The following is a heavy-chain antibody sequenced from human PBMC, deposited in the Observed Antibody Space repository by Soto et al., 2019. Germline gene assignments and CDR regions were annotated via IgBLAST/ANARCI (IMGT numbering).Heavy chain of an antibody. CDR3: ARDQTGRDIYSYYYYGMDV. J-gene: IGHJ6*02. D-gene: IGHD2-15*01. Sequence: SVKVSFKASGGTFSSYAISWVRQAPGQGLEWMGGIIPIFGTANYAQKFQGRVTITADESTSTAYMELSSLRSEDTAVYYCARDQTGRDIYSYYYYGMDVWGQGTTVTVSS. CDR2: IIPIFGTA. V-gene: IGHV1-69*13. CDR1: GGTFSSYA.